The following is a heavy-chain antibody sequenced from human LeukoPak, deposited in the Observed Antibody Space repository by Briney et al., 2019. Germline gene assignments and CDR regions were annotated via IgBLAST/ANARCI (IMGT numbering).Heavy chain of an antibody. V-gene: IGHV3-30*02. J-gene: IGHJ4*02. CDR2: ILYDGSNK. Sequence: GGSLRLSCAASGFTFSSYGMHWVRQAPGKGLEWVAFILYDGSNKYYADSVKGRFTISRDNSKNTLYLQMNSLRAEDTAVYYCAKGPWYSSGWYVDYWGQGTLVTASS. D-gene: IGHD6-19*01. CDR1: GFTFSSYG. CDR3: AKGPWYSSGWYVDY.